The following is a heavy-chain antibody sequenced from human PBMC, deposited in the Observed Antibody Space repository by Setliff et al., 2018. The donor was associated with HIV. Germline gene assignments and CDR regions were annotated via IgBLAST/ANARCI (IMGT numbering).Heavy chain of an antibody. Sequence: ASVKVSCKASGGTFSSYAISWVRQAPGQGLEWMGWISTYNGNTNYAQKFQGRVTMTTVTSTSTAYMELRSLRSEDTAMFYCARGDFDFWGQGTLVTVSS. CDR3: ARGDFDF. CDR2: ISTYNGNT. J-gene: IGHJ4*02. V-gene: IGHV1-18*01. CDR1: GGTFSSYA. D-gene: IGHD2-21*01.